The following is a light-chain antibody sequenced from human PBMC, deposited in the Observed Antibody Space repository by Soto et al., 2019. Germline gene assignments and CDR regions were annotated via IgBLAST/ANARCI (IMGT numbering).Light chain of an antibody. V-gene: IGKV1-39*01. J-gene: IGKJ2*01. Sequence: DIQMTQSPSSLSASVGDRVTITCRASQSVGSLLNWFQQRPGIAPKLLIYAASTLQSGAPSRFSGSRARTDFTLIISSLQPEDFATYYCQQSYSLPYTFGQGTKLEI. CDR2: AAS. CDR3: QQSYSLPYT. CDR1: QSVGSL.